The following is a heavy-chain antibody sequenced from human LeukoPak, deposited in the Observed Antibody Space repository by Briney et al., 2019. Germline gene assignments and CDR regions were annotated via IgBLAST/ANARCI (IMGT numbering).Heavy chain of an antibody. Sequence: PGGSLRLSCAASGFTVSSNYMSWVRQAPGKGLEWVSYISTSSTTKHYADSVKGRFTISRDNAKNLLYLQMDSLRDEDTAVYYCARRYIWGQGTVVTVSS. V-gene: IGHV3-48*02. CDR1: GFTVSSNY. CDR2: ISTSSTTK. CDR3: ARRYI. J-gene: IGHJ3*02.